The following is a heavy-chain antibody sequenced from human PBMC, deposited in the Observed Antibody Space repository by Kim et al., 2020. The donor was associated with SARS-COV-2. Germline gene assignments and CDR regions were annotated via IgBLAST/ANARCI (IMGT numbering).Heavy chain of an antibody. Sequence: ASVKVSCKASGYTFTGYYMHWVRQAPGQGLEWMGWINPNSGGTNYAQKFQGRVTMTRDTSISTAYMELSRLRSDDTAVYYCARVRYSSSWSRGFDYWGQGTLVTVSS. J-gene: IGHJ4*02. CDR2: INPNSGGT. CDR3: ARVRYSSSWSRGFDY. D-gene: IGHD6-13*01. V-gene: IGHV1-2*02. CDR1: GYTFTGYY.